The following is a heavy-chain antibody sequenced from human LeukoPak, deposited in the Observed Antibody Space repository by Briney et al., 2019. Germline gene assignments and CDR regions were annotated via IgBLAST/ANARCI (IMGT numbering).Heavy chain of an antibody. CDR1: GYTFTSYY. J-gene: IGHJ3*02. D-gene: IGHD6-13*01. Sequence: ASVKVSCKASGYTFTSYYMHWVRQAPGQGLEWMGIINPSGGSTSYAQKFQGRVTMTRDTSTSTVYMELSSLRSEDTAVHYCARGGGAAAGTADAFDIWGQGTMVTVSS. V-gene: IGHV1-46*01. CDR3: ARGGGAAAGTADAFDI. CDR2: INPSGGST.